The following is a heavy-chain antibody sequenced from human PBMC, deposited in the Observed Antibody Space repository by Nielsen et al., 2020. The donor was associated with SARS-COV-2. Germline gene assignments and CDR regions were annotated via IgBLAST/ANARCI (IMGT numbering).Heavy chain of an antibody. V-gene: IGHV4-39*01. CDR3: ATSRRWGIAARPGSTDY. CDR1: GGSISSSSYY. Sequence: SDTLSLTCTVSGGSISSSSYYWGWIRQPPGKGLEWLGRIYYSGSTYYNPSLNSRVTISVDTSKNQFSLKLSSVTAADTAVYYCATSRRWGIAARPGSTDYWGQGTLVTVSA. J-gene: IGHJ4*02. CDR2: IYYSGST. D-gene: IGHD6-6*01.